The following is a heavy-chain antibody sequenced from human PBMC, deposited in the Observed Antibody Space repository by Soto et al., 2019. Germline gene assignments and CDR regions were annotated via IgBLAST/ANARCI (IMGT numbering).Heavy chain of an antibody. Sequence: EVQLVQSGAEVKKPGESLKISCKGSGYNFPTYWIGWVRQMPGKGLEWMGIIYPGDSDTRYSPSFEGQVTISADKSITTAYLQWSSLKASDTAIYYCVRHIGSIAARLAPFDLWGQGTMVTVSS. V-gene: IGHV5-51*01. CDR3: VRHIGSIAARLAPFDL. CDR1: GYNFPTYW. D-gene: IGHD6-6*01. CDR2: IYPGDSDT. J-gene: IGHJ3*01.